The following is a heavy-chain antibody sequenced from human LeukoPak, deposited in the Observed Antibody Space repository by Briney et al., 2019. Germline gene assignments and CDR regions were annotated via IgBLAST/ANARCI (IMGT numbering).Heavy chain of an antibody. J-gene: IGHJ4*02. Sequence: GGFLRLSCAASGFTFSSYAMSWVRQAPGKGLEWVSAISGSGTGTYYADSVKGRFTISRDNAKNSLYLQMNSLRAEDTAVYYCARDLKGEGREPFFDYWGQGTLVTVSS. D-gene: IGHD1-26*01. CDR2: ISGSGTGT. V-gene: IGHV3-21*01. CDR3: ARDLKGEGREPFFDY. CDR1: GFTFSSYA.